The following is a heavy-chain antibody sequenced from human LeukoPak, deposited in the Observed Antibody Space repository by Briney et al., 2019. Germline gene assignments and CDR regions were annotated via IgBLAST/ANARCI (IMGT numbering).Heavy chain of an antibody. J-gene: IGHJ4*02. D-gene: IGHD5-24*01. CDR1: GFTFSGNW. CDR3: AKLLGTATTYDS. V-gene: IGHV3-7*01. Sequence: PGGSLRLSCEASGFTFSGNWMSWVRQAPGKGLEWVASINPDGSQKLYVGSVKGRFTISRDNTKSSLYLQMNSLGAEDTAMYYCAKLLGTATTYDSWGQGARVTVSS. CDR2: INPDGSQK.